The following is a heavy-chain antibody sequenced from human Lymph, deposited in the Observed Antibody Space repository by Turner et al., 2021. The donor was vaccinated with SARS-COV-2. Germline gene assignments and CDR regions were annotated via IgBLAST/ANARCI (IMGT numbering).Heavy chain of an antibody. CDR3: AKDPGYCSGGSCYSRTYFAF. V-gene: IGHV3-43*02. CDR1: GFTCDDYA. J-gene: IGHJ4*02. Sequence: EVKLVESGRGVVQPGGSLRLSCAASGFTCDDYALHSVRQAPGKGLEWVSLISGDDGGTNYADSVKGRFTISRDNSKNSLSRQMNSLRAEDTALYYCAKDPGYCSGGSCYSRTYFAFWGQGTLVTVSA. D-gene: IGHD2-15*01. CDR2: ISGDDGGT.